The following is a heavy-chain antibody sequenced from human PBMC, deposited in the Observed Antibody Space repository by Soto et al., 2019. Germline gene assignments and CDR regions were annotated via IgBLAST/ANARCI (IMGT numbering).Heavy chain of an antibody. J-gene: IGHJ3*02. V-gene: IGHV1-69*13. CDR1: GGTFSSYA. CDR2: IIPIFGTA. D-gene: IGHD4-17*01. CDR3: ARDGDYVFYAFDI. Sequence: GASVKVSCKASGGTFSSYAISWVRQAPGQGLEWMGGIIPIFGTANYAQKFQGRVTITADESTSTAYMELSSLRSEDTAVYYCARDGDYVFYAFDIWGQGQWSPSPQ.